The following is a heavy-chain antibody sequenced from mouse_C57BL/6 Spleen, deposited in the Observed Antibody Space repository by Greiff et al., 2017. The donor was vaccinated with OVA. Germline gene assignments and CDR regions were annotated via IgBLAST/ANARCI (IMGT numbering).Heavy chain of an antibody. CDR3: TPDYGNSY. D-gene: IGHD2-1*01. CDR2: IDPENGDT. V-gene: IGHV14-4*01. J-gene: IGHJ2*01. CDR1: GFNIKDDY. Sequence: EVQLQQSGAELVRPGASVKLSCTASGFNIKDDYMHWVKQRTEQGLEWIGWIDPENGDTEYASKFQGKATITSDTSSNTAYLHLSSLTSEDTAVYYCTPDYGNSYWGQGTTLTVSS.